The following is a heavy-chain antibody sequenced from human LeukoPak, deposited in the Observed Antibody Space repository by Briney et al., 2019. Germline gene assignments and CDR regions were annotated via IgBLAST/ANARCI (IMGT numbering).Heavy chain of an antibody. CDR2: ISYDGSNK. CDR3: ASHDSSGYPGDY. D-gene: IGHD3-22*01. Sequence: GRSLRLSCAASGFTFSSYAMHWARQAPGKGLEWVAVISYDGSNKYYADSVKGRFTISRDNSKNTLYLQMNSLRAEDTAVYYCASHDSSGYPGDYWGQGTLVTVSS. CDR1: GFTFSSYA. V-gene: IGHV3-30*04. J-gene: IGHJ4*02.